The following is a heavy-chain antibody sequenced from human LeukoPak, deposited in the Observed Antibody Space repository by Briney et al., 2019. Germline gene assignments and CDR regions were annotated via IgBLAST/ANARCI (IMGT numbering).Heavy chain of an antibody. Sequence: PGGSLRLSCAASGFTFSSYWMSWVRQAPGKGLEWVANIKQDGSEKYYVDSVKGRFTISRDNAKNSLYLQMNSLRAEDTAVYYCARDRPDYYDSSGPFDYWGQGTLVTVSS. CDR1: GFTFSSYW. D-gene: IGHD3-22*01. CDR2: IKQDGSEK. V-gene: IGHV3-7*01. J-gene: IGHJ4*02. CDR3: ARDRPDYYDSSGPFDY.